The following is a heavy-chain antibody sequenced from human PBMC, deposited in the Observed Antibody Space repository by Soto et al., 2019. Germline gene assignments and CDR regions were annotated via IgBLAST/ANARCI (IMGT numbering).Heavy chain of an antibody. J-gene: IGHJ4*02. CDR1: GYTFTSYD. D-gene: IGHD2-8*01. CDR3: ARGRGYCTNGVCYRY. CDR2: MNPNSGNT. Sequence: GASVKVSCKASGYTFTSYDINWVRQATGQGLEWMGWMNPNSGNTGYAQKFQGRVTMTRNTSISTAYMDLSSLRSEDTAVYYCARGRGYCTNGVCYRYWGQGTLVTVSS. V-gene: IGHV1-8*01.